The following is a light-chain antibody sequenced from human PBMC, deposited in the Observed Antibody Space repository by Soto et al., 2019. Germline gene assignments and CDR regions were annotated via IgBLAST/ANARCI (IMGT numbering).Light chain of an antibody. J-gene: IGKJ2*01. Sequence: DIQMTQSPSTVSASVGDRVTITCRASQSISTRLAWYQQKPGKAPRLLIYKASSLESGVPSRFTGSGSGTQFTLIIDSQQPDDSATYYCQHYESYPYTFGQRTKLEI. CDR2: KAS. CDR3: QHYESYPYT. CDR1: QSISTR. V-gene: IGKV1-5*03.